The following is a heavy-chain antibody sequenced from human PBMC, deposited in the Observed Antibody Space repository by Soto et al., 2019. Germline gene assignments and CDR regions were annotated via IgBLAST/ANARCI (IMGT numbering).Heavy chain of an antibody. Sequence: ASAKVSCKASGYTFSSYAIEWMRQAPGQRLEWMGWINAGNGNTKYSQKLQGRVTMTTDTSASTAYMELSSLRSDDTAVYYCARGGEPIDYWGQGTLVTVSS. V-gene: IGHV1-3*01. D-gene: IGHD2-21*01. J-gene: IGHJ4*02. CDR2: INAGNGNT. CDR1: GYTFSSYA. CDR3: ARGGEPIDY.